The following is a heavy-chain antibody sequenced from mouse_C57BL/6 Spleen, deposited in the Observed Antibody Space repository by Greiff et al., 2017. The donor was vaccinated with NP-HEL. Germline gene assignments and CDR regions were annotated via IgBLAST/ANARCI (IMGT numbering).Heavy chain of an antibody. D-gene: IGHD2-2*01. J-gene: IGHJ3*01. CDR1: GYTFTSYW. V-gene: IGHV1-53*01. CDR2: INPSNGGT. Sequence: QVQLQQPGTELVKPGASVKLSCKASGYTFTSYWMHWVKQRPGQGLEWIGNINPSNGGTNYNEKFKSKATPTVDKSSSTAYMQLSSLTSEDSAVYYCARVDGYDVGAWFAYWGQGTLVTVSA. CDR3: ARVDGYDVGAWFAY.